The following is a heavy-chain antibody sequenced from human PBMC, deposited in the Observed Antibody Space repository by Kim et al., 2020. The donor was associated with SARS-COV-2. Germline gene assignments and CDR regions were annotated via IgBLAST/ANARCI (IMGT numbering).Heavy chain of an antibody. CDR3: AIDWQDIVVVVAESYYMDV. D-gene: IGHD2-15*01. V-gene: IGHV7-4-1*02. Sequence: ASVKVSCKASGYTFTSYAMNWVRRAPGQGLEWMGWINTNTGNPTYAQGFTGRFVFSLDTSVSTAYLQISSLKAEDTAVYYCAIDWQDIVVVVAESYYMDVWGKGTTVTVSS. CDR1: GYTFTSYA. CDR2: INTNTGNP. J-gene: IGHJ6*03.